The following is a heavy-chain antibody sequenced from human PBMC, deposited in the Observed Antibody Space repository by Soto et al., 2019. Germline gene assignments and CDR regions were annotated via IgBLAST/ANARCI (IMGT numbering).Heavy chain of an antibody. V-gene: IGHV4-39*01. CDR1: GGSISSSTHY. CDR3: ARRKGYHSTTYYFDY. J-gene: IGHJ4*02. D-gene: IGHD1-26*01. CDR2: VYYNGNM. Sequence: SETLSVTCTVSGGSISSSTHYWGWIRQPPGKGLEWIGSVYYNGNMYYNPSLKSRVTMSVDTSKNQFSLDLRSVTAADTAVYYCARRKGYHSTTYYFDYWGQGKLVTVSS.